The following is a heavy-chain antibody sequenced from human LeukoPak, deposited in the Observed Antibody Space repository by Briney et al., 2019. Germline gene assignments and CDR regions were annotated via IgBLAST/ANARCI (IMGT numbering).Heavy chain of an antibody. CDR2: IYYSGST. CDR3: ASAQSLTMVRGVPDY. Sequence: ETLSLTCTVSGGSISSSSYYWVWIRQPPGKGLEWIGSIYYSGSTYYNPSLKSRVTISVDTSKNQFSLKLSSVTAADTAVYYCASAQSLTMVRGVPDYWGQGTLVTVSS. V-gene: IGHV4-39*07. CDR1: GGSISSSSYY. J-gene: IGHJ4*02. D-gene: IGHD3-10*01.